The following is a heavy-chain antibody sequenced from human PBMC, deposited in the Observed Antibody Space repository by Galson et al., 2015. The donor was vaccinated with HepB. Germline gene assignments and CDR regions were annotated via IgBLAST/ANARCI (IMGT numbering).Heavy chain of an antibody. CDR1: GFAFSAYA. CDR2: ISGLGTTT. V-gene: IGHV3-23*01. J-gene: IGHJ4*02. Sequence: SLRLSCAASGFAFSAYAMSWVRQAPGKGLEWVSVISGLGTTTRYADSVQGRFNISRDNSKNTVYLQMNSLRVEDTAVYYCAKESPELDYWGRGTLVTVSS. D-gene: IGHD3-10*01. CDR3: AKESPELDY.